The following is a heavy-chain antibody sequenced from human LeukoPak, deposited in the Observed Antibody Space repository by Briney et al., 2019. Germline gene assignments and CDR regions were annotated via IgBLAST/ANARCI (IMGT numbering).Heavy chain of an antibody. CDR3: ARERNIVIIPQGMFGF. D-gene: IGHD2/OR15-2a*01. V-gene: IGHV3-33*01. Sequence: GTSLRLSCTASGFTFRSHAMHWVRQAPGKGLEWVATIWYDGSNENYADPVKGRFTISRDNSKDTLFLQMNSLSAEDTAVYYYARERNIVIIPQGMFGFWGQGTLVAVSS. CDR2: IWYDGSNE. J-gene: IGHJ5*01. CDR1: GFTFRSHA.